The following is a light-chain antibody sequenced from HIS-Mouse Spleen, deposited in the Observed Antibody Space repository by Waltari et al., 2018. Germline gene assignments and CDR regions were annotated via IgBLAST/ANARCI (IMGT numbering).Light chain of an antibody. V-gene: IGLV2-14*03. CDR3: SSYTSSSTLRV. CDR1: SSDVGGYNY. CDR2: DVS. J-gene: IGLJ3*02. Sequence: QSALTQPASVSGSPGQSITISCTGTSSDVGGYNYVSWYQQHQDKAPKLMIYDVSNRPSGVSNRFSCSKSGNTASLTISGLQAEDEADYYCSSYTSSSTLRVFGGGTKLTVL.